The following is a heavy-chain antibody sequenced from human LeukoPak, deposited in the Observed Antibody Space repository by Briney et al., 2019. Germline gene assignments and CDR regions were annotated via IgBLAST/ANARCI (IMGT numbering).Heavy chain of an antibody. J-gene: IGHJ5*02. CDR3: AKDSHYYGSGSYYKNWFDP. CDR1: GLTFSSYG. CDR2: ISYDGSNK. Sequence: GGSLRLSCAASGLTFSSYGMHWVRQAPGKGLEWVAVISYDGSNKYYADSVKGRFTISRDNSKNTLYLQMNSLRAEDTAVYYCAKDSHYYGSGSYYKNWFDPWGQGTLVTVSS. V-gene: IGHV3-30*18. D-gene: IGHD3-10*01.